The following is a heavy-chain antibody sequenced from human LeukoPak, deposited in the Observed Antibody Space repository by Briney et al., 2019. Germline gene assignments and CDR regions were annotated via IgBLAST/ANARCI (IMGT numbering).Heavy chain of an antibody. Sequence: GGSLRLSCAASGFTFSSYWMSWVRQAPGKGLEWVSVIYSGGSTYYADSVKGRFTISRDNSKNTLYLQMSSLRAEDTAVYYCARGIAAAGTSDYWGQGTLVTVSS. CDR1: GFTFSSYW. J-gene: IGHJ4*02. CDR2: IYSGGST. V-gene: IGHV3-66*01. D-gene: IGHD6-13*01. CDR3: ARGIAAAGTSDY.